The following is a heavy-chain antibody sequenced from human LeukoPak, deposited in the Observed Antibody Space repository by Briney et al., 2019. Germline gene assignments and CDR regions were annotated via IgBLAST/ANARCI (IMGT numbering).Heavy chain of an antibody. D-gene: IGHD1-26*01. CDR2: ISSSSSYI. Sequence: GGSLRLSCAASGFTFSSYSMNWVRQAPGKGLEWVSSISSSSSYIYYADSVKGQFTISRDNAKNSLYLQMNSLRAEDTAVYYCARDRSAGANFQHWGQGTLVTVSS. J-gene: IGHJ1*01. CDR3: ARDRSAGANFQH. V-gene: IGHV3-21*01. CDR1: GFTFSSYS.